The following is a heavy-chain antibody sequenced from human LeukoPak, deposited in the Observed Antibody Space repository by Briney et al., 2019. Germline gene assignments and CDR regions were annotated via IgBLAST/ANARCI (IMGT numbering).Heavy chain of an antibody. J-gene: IGHJ4*02. CDR2: ISSSSSYI. CDR3: ARDLYGYNTIFDY. Sequence: GGTLRLSCAASGFTFSSYGMSWVRQAPGKGLEWVSSISSSSSYIYYADSVKGRFTISRDNAKNSLYLQMNSLRAEDTAVYYCARDLYGYNTIFDYWGQGTLVTVSS. D-gene: IGHD5-24*01. V-gene: IGHV3-21*01. CDR1: GFTFSSYG.